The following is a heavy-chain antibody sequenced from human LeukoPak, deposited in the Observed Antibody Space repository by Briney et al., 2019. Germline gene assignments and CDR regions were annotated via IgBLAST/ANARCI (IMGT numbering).Heavy chain of an antibody. CDR1: GYTFTSYY. V-gene: IGHV1-46*01. D-gene: IGHD2-2*01. CDR3: ARDNIVVEPAASGKHYNLDY. Sequence: GASVKVSCKASGYTFTSYYMHWVRQAPGQGLEWMGIINPSGGSTSYAQKFQGRVTMTRDTSTSTVYIELSSLGSEDTAVYYWARDNIVVEPAASGKHYNLDYWGQGTLVTVSS. CDR2: INPSGGST. J-gene: IGHJ4*02.